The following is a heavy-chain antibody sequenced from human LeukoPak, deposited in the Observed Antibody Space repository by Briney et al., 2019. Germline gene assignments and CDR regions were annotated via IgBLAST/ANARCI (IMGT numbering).Heavy chain of an antibody. CDR3: ARDERSGHYIY. CDR2: LKEDGSVK. J-gene: IGHJ4*02. V-gene: IGHV3-7*01. CDR1: GFTFGQYW. Sequence: PGGSLRLSCEASGFTFGQYWMSWFRQAPGRGLEWVANLKEDGSVKQHADSVRGRFTISRDNAKNLVYLQMSSLKAEDSAVYYCARDERSGHYIYWGQGILVTVSS. D-gene: IGHD3-22*01.